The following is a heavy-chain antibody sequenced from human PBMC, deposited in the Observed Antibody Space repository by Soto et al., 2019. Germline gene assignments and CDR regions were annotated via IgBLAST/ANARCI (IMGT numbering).Heavy chain of an antibody. CDR3: TSPYLYYDSSGTG. CDR2: IKSKTDGGTT. Sequence: SCKVSGHTLTELSMHWVRQAPGKGLEWVGRIKSKTDGGTTDYAAPVKGRFTISRDDSKNTLYLQMNSLKTEDTAVYYCTSPYLYYDSSGTGWGQGTMVTVSS. V-gene: IGHV3-15*07. D-gene: IGHD3-22*01. CDR1: GHTLTELS. J-gene: IGHJ3*01.